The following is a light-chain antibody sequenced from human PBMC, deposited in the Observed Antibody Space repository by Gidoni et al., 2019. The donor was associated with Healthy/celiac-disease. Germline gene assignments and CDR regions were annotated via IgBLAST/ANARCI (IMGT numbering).Light chain of an antibody. CDR2: EDN. V-gene: IGLV6-57*02. CDR1: SGSIASNY. CDR3: QSYDSSNHAV. J-gene: IGLJ7*01. Sequence: NFILTQPHPVSDSPGKPVTISCTGSSGSIASNYVQWYQQRPGSAPTTVIYEDNQRPSGVPDRFSGSIDSSSNSASLTISGLKTEDEADYYCQSYDSSNHAVFGGGTQLTVL.